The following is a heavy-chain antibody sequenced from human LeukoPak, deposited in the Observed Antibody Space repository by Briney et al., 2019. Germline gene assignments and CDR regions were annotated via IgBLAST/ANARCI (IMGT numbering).Heavy chain of an antibody. D-gene: IGHD3-16*02. CDR1: GFTFSSYG. Sequence: QPGRSLRLSCAASGFTFSSYGIHWVRQAPGKGLEWVAVISYDGSNKYYADSVKGRFTISRDNSKNTLYLQMNSLRAEDTAVYYCAKDRFGGVIVTGMDVWGQGTTVTVSS. J-gene: IGHJ6*02. CDR3: AKDRFGGVIVTGMDV. V-gene: IGHV3-30*18. CDR2: ISYDGSNK.